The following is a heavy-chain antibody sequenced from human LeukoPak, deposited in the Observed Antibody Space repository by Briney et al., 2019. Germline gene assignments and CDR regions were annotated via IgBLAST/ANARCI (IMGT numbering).Heavy chain of an antibody. CDR2: IYYSGST. CDR3: ARGELAITIFGVVEMGAFDI. Sequence: KPSETLSLTCTVSGGSISSGGYYWSWIRQHPGKGLEWIGYIYYSGSTYYNPSLKSRVTISVDTSKNQFSLKLSSVTAADTAVYYCARGELAITIFGVVEMGAFDIWGQGTMVTVSS. D-gene: IGHD3-3*01. V-gene: IGHV4-31*03. CDR1: GGSISSGGYY. J-gene: IGHJ3*02.